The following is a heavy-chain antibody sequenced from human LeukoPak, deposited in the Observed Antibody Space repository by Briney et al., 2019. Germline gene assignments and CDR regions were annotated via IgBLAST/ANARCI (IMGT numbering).Heavy chain of an antibody. CDR1: GGSINNNNNF. Sequence: TPSETLSLTCTVSGGSINNNNNFWAWIRQPPGEGLEWIGSISSSGSTYYNPSLKSRVTISVDTSKNQFSLKLSSVTAADTAVYYCARRRIAVAGPLYWYFDLWGRGTLVTVSS. CDR3: ARRRIAVAGPLYWYFDL. V-gene: IGHV4-39*07. J-gene: IGHJ2*01. D-gene: IGHD6-19*01. CDR2: ISSSGST.